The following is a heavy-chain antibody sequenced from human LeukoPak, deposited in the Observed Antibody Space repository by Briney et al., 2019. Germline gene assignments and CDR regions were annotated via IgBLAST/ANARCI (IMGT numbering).Heavy chain of an antibody. CDR2: LYSDGNT. Sequence: GGSLRLSCAASGFTFTTYAISWVRQAPGKGLEWVSVLYSDGNTKYADSVQGRFTISRDNSKNTLYLEMNSLSPDDTAVYYCARGVEPLAANTLAYWGQGTLVTVSS. J-gene: IGHJ4*02. V-gene: IGHV3-23*03. CDR1: GFTFTTYA. CDR3: ARGVEPLAANTLAY. D-gene: IGHD1-14*01.